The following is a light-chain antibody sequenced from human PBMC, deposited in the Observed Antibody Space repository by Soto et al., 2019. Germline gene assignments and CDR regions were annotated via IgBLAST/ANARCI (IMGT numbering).Light chain of an antibody. CDR1: QSVSSY. J-gene: IGKJ5*01. Sequence: EIVLTQSPATLSLSPGERATLSCRASQSVSSYLAWYQQKPGQAPRLLIYDASNRATGIPARFSGSGSGTDFTLTISSLEPEDCAVYDGQQRSNWPITFGQGTRLEIK. V-gene: IGKV3-11*01. CDR3: QQRSNWPIT. CDR2: DAS.